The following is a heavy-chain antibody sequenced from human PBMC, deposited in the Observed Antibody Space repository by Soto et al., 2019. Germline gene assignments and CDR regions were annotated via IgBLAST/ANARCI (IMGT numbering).Heavy chain of an antibody. Sequence: QITLKESGPTLVKPTQTLTLTCTFSGFSLSTSGVGVGWIRQPPGKALEWLAVIYWDDDKRYSPSLKSRVTITKDTSKNQVVLTMTNMDPVNTGTYYCAHRLTRYPWTSGLFDYWGQGTLVTVSS. J-gene: IGHJ4*02. CDR2: IYWDDDK. D-gene: IGHD1-20*01. CDR1: GFSLSTSGVG. CDR3: AHRLTRYPWTSGLFDY. V-gene: IGHV2-5*02.